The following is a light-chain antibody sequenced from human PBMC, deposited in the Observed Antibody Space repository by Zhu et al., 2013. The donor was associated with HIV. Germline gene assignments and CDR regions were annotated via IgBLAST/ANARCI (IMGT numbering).Light chain of an antibody. Sequence: DIVMTQSPDSLAVSLGERATINCKSSQSVLSRSNPKNYLAWYQQKPGQPPRLLIYWASTRESGVPDRFSASGSRTDFALTITNLQADDAAFYYCQQCLYTPITFGQGTRLEIK. V-gene: IGKV4-1*01. CDR3: QQCLYTPIT. J-gene: IGKJ5*01. CDR2: WAS. CDR1: QSVLSRSNPKNY.